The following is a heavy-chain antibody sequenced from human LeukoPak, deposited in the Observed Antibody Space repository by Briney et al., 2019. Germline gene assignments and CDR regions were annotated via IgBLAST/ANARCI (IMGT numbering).Heavy chain of an antibody. CDR2: VSNSGRT. V-gene: IGHV4-59*12. CDR3: ARGQWFRAF. CDR1: GGSISSYY. D-gene: IGHD3-10*01. Sequence: PSETLSLTCRVSGGSISSYYWGWIRQPPGKRLQWIGYVSNSGRTDYNPSLKSRVTISIDTSRNQFSLRLRSVTAADTAVYYCARGQWFRAFWSRGTPVTVSS. J-gene: IGHJ4*02.